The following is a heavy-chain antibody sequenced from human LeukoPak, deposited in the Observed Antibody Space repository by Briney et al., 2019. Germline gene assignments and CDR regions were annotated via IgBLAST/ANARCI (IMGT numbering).Heavy chain of an antibody. CDR3: ARDSIFGVVINYMDV. CDR2: ISGSGGST. V-gene: IGHV3-23*01. J-gene: IGHJ6*03. Sequence: PGGSLRLSCAASGFTFSSYAMSWVRQAPGKGLEWVSAISGSGGSTYYADSVKGRFTISRDNSKNTLYLQMNSLRAEDTALYYCARDSIFGVVINYMDVWGKGTTVTVSS. D-gene: IGHD3-3*01. CDR1: GFTFSSYA.